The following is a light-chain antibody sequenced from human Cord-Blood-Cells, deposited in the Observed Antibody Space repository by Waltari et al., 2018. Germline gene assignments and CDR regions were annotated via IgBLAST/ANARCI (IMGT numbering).Light chain of an antibody. CDR1: QSVSSY. CDR2: DAS. J-gene: IGKJ1*01. V-gene: IGKV3-11*01. CDR3: QQRSNWPRT. Sequence: EIVLTQSPATLSLSPGESATLSFRASQSVSSYLAWYQQKPGQAPRLLIYDASNRATGIPARFSGSGSGTDFTLTISSLEPEDFAVYYCQQRSNWPRTFGQGTKVEIK.